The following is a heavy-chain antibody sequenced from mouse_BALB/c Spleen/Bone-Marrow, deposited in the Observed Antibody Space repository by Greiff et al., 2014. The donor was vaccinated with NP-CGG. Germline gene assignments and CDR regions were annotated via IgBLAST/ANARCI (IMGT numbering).Heavy chain of an antibody. CDR2: IYPYNGGT. J-gene: IGHJ1*01. Sequence: EVKLMESGPELVKPGASVKISCKASGYTFTDCNMHWVKQSHGKSLEWIGYIYPYNGGTGYNQKFKSKATLTVDNSSSTAYMELRSLTSEDSAVYYCARELSWYFDVWGAGTTVTVSS. CDR1: GYTFTDCN. CDR3: ARELSWYFDV. D-gene: IGHD1-1*02. V-gene: IGHV1S29*02.